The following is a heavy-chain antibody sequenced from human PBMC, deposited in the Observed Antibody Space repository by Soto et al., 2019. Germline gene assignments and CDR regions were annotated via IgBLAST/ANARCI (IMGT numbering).Heavy chain of an antibody. CDR3: ARAGVEQWLANFDY. D-gene: IGHD6-19*01. J-gene: IGHJ4*02. CDR1: GGSISSYY. V-gene: IGHV4-59*01. CDR2: IYYSGST. Sequence: SETLSLTCAVSGGSISSYYWSWIRQHPGKGLEWIGYIYYSGSTNYNPSLKSRVTISVDTSKNQFSLKLSSVTAADTAVYYCARAGVEQWLANFDYWGQGTLVTVSS.